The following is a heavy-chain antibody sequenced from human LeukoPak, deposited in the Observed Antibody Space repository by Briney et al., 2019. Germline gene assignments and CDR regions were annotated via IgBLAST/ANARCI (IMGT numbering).Heavy chain of an antibody. D-gene: IGHD3-3*01. J-gene: IGHJ5*02. CDR1: GYTFTSYG. Sequence: ASVKVSCKASGYTFTSYGISWVRQAPGQGLEWMGWISAYNGNTNYAQKLQGRVTMTTDTSTSTAYMELRSLRSDDTAVYYCARDGGAYDFWSGNNWFDPWGRGTLVTVSS. V-gene: IGHV1-18*01. CDR3: ARDGGAYDFWSGNNWFDP. CDR2: ISAYNGNT.